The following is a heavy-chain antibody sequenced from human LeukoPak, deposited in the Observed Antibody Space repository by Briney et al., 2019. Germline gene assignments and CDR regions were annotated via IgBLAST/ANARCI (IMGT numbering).Heavy chain of an antibody. CDR2: INPNNGGT. J-gene: IGHJ4*02. V-gene: IGHV1-2*02. CDR3: ARGRAGDYFDY. Sequence: GASVKVSCKTSGYTFTGYFIHWVRQAPGQGLEWMGWINPNNGGTSNLQKFQGRVAMTRDTSISTAYMDLSRLRSDDTAVYYCARGRAGDYFDYWGQGTLVTVSS. CDR1: GYTFTGYF.